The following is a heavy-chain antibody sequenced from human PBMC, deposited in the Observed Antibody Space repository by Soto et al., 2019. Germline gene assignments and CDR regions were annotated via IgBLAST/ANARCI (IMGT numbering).Heavy chain of an antibody. Sequence: SVKVSCKASGGTFSSYAISWVRQAPGQGLEWMGGIIPIFGTANYAQKFQGRATITADESTSTAYMELSSLRSEDTAVYYCARDSYSSSSPFYYYYGMDVWGQGTTVTVSS. CDR1: GGTFSSYA. D-gene: IGHD6-6*01. J-gene: IGHJ6*02. V-gene: IGHV1-69*13. CDR2: IIPIFGTA. CDR3: ARDSYSSSSPFYYYYGMDV.